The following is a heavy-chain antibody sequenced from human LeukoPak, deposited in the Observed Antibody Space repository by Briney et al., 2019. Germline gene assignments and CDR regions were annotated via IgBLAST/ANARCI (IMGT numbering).Heavy chain of an antibody. V-gene: IGHV4-39*01. J-gene: IGHJ3*02. CDR3: ARHTTTVDHDAFDI. CDR2: IYYSGST. CDR1: GGSISSSSYY. D-gene: IGHD4-23*01. Sequence: SETLSLTCTVSGGSISSSSYYWGWIRQPPGKGLEWIGSIYYSGSTYYNPSLKSRVTISVDTSKNQFSLKLSSVTAADTAVYYCARHTTTVDHDAFDIWGQGTMVTVSS.